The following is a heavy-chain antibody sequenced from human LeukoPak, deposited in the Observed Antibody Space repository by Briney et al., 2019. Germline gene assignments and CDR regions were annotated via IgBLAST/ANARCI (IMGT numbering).Heavy chain of an antibody. D-gene: IGHD1-26*01. CDR2: IKPNSGDT. CDR3: ARGRELDY. CDR1: GFTLTGYY. Sequence: ASVKVSCKASGFTLTGYYMHWVRQDPRQGLQWMGWIKPNSGDTDYAQKLQGRVTMTTDTSTSTAYMELRSLRSDDTAVYYCARGRELDYWGQGTLVTVSS. J-gene: IGHJ4*02. V-gene: IGHV1-2*02.